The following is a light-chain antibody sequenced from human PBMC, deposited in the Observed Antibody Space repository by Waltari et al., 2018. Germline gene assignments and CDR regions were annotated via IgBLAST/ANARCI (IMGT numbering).Light chain of an antibody. CDR2: EVN. J-gene: IGLJ3*02. CDR3: SSYRTTNTWV. Sequence: QSALTQPASVSGSPGQSITISCTGTSSDVGGYTYVSWYQQRPGKAPKLIIYEVNNRPSGVSNRLSGSKSGHTASLTISGLQPEDEADYYCSSYRTTNTWVFGGGTKLTVL. V-gene: IGLV2-14*01. CDR1: SSDVGGYTY.